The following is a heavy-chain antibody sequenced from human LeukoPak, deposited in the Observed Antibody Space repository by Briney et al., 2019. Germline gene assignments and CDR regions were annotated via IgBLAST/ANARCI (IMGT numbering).Heavy chain of an antibody. J-gene: IGHJ4*02. D-gene: IGHD3-16*01. CDR2: ISGDAGNT. V-gene: IGHV3-23*01. Sequence: GGSLRLSCAASGFAFRSYAMSWVRQAPGRGLEWVSGISGDAGNTDYADSVEGRFTISRDNSKNTVTLQMNSLRVEDSALYYCAKDLGHRSDYWFDWWGQGTLVTVSS. CDR3: AKDLGHRSDYWFDW. CDR1: GFAFRSYA.